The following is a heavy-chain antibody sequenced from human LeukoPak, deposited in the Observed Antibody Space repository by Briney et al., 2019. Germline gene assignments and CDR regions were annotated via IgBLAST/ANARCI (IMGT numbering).Heavy chain of an antibody. Sequence: GGSLRLSCAASGFTFSSYSMNWVRQAPGKGLEWVSSISSSSSYIYYADSVKGRFTISRDNAKNPLYLQMNSLRAEDTAVYYWMVRGVIHPYNWFDPWGQGTLVTVSS. CDR2: ISSSSSYI. J-gene: IGHJ5*02. CDR1: GFTFSSYS. CDR3: MVRGVIHPYNWFDP. D-gene: IGHD3-10*01. V-gene: IGHV3-21*01.